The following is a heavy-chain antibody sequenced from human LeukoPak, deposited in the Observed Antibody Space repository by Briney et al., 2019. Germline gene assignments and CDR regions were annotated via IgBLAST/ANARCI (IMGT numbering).Heavy chain of an antibody. CDR3: AKDVDSSSWYIGYYYYGMDV. Sequence: GGSLRLSCAASGFTFSSYAMSWVRQAPGKGLEWVSAISGSGGSTYYADSVKGRFTISRDNSKNTLYLQMNSLRAEDTAVYYCAKDVDSSSWYIGYYYYGMDVWGQGTTVTVSS. V-gene: IGHV3-23*01. J-gene: IGHJ6*02. D-gene: IGHD6-13*01. CDR1: GFTFSSYA. CDR2: ISGSGGST.